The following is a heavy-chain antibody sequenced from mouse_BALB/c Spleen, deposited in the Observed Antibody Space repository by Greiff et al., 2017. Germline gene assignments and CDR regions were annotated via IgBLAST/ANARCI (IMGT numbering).Heavy chain of an antibody. V-gene: IGHV1-69*02. D-gene: IGHD4-1*01. Sequence: QVQLLQPGAELVKPGAPVKLSCKASGYTFTSSWLNWVKQRPGRGLEWIGRIDPSDSETHYNQKFKDKATLTVDKSSSTAYIQLSSLTSEDSAVYYCARSLTSWCADWGQGTLVTVAA. CDR2: IDPSDSET. J-gene: IGHJ3*01. CDR3: ARSLTSWCAD. CDR1: GYTFTSSW.